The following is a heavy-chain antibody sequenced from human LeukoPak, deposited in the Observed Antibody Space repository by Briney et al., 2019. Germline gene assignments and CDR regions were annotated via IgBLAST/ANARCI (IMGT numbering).Heavy chain of an antibody. J-gene: IGHJ3*02. CDR1: GFTFSGSA. Sequence: PGGSLRLSCAASGFTFSGSAMHWVRQASGQGLEWVGRIRSKANSYATAYAASVKGRFTISRDDSKNTAYLQMNSLKTEDTAVYYCMGSDAFDIWGQGTMVTVSS. CDR3: MGSDAFDI. CDR2: IRSKANSYAT. V-gene: IGHV3-73*01.